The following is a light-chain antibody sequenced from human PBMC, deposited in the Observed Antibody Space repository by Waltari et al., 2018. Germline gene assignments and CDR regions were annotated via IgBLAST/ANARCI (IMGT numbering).Light chain of an antibody. V-gene: IGKV1-33*01. Sequence: DIQMTQSPSYLSASLGYRVTITCQASQDISNYLNWYQQKPGKAPKLLIYDASNLETGVPSRFSGSGSGTDFTFTISSLQPEDIATYYCQQYDNLPRLTFGGGTKVEIK. CDR3: QQYDNLPRLT. CDR1: QDISNY. J-gene: IGKJ4*01. CDR2: DAS.